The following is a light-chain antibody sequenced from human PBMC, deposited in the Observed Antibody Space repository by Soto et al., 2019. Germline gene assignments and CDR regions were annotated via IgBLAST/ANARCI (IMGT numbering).Light chain of an antibody. CDR2: GAS. Sequence: EIVLTQSPGTLSLSPGERATLSCRASQSVSSSYLAWYQQKPGQAPRLLIYGASGRATGIPDRFSGSGSGTYFPLTISRLEPEDFAVYYCQQYGSSPPVTFGQGTRLEIK. CDR3: QQYGSSPPVT. CDR1: QSVSSSY. J-gene: IGKJ5*01. V-gene: IGKV3-20*01.